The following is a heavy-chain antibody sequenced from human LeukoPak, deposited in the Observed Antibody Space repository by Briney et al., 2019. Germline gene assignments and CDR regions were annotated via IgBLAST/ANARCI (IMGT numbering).Heavy chain of an antibody. V-gene: IGHV4-59*01. D-gene: IGHD6-6*01. CDR3: AREGKSIVAPTT. CDR1: GGSISSYY. J-gene: IGHJ5*02. CDR2: IYYSGST. Sequence: PSETLSLTCTVSGGSISSYYWSWIRQPPGKGLEWIGYIYYSGSTNYNPSLKSRVTISVDTSKNQFSLKLSSVTAADTAVYYCAREGKSIVAPTTWGQGTLVTVSS.